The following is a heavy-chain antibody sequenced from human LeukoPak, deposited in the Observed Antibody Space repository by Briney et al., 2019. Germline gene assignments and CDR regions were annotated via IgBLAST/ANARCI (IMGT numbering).Heavy chain of an antibody. CDR3: GRGDGYLVDY. V-gene: IGHV3-7*04. CDR2: INQDGSDK. D-gene: IGHD3-16*02. J-gene: IGHJ4*02. Sequence: RGSLRLSCAASGFTFSRSWMTWVRQAPGKGLEWVANINQDGSDKSSVDSVRGRFTISRDNAKNSLYLQMNSLRAEDTAVYYCGRGDGYLVDYWGQGTLVTVSS. CDR1: GFTFSRSW.